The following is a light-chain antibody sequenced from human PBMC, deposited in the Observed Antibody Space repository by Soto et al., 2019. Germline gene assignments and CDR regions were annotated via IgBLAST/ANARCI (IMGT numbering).Light chain of an antibody. V-gene: IGKV3-20*01. CDR3: HCQRFASSRVYS. CDR1: QSVTSTY. Sequence: EIVLTQSPVTLSLSPGERATLSCRASQSVTSTYLAWYQQTHGQSPRLIIYGGSTRASGFPDRFSGGGSGTDFTLTIGRLESEDSAVYYCHCQRFASSRVYSFGQGTKLEI. J-gene: IGKJ2*03. CDR2: GGS.